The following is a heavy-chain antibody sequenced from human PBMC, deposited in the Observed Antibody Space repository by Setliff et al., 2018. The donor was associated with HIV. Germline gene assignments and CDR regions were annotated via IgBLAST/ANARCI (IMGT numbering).Heavy chain of an antibody. CDR2: IYTGGTT. CDR1: GGSISSGSYY. D-gene: IGHD4-17*01. V-gene: IGHV4-61*09. CDR3: CRSMTTVLEDAFDI. J-gene: IGHJ3*02. Sequence: SETLSLTCTVSGGSISSGSYYWTWIRQPAGKGLEWIGHIYTGGTTNYNPSLKSRVSISADMSKNHFSLNLSSVTAADTAVYYCCRSMTTVLEDAFDIWGQGARVTVSS.